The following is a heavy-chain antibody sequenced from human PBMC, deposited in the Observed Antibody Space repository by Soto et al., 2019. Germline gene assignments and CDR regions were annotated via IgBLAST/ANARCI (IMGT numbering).Heavy chain of an antibody. D-gene: IGHD1-1*01. Sequence: RRSLRLSCAYSVFTFISYSMNWGRQAPGKGLEWVSSISSSSSYIYYADSVKGRFTISRDNAKNSLYLQMNSLRAEDTAVYYCARNGNDVYYYYGMDVWGQGTTVTVCS. CDR3: ARNGNDVYYYYGMDV. V-gene: IGHV3-21*01. J-gene: IGHJ6*02. CDR1: VFTFISYS. CDR2: ISSSSSYI.